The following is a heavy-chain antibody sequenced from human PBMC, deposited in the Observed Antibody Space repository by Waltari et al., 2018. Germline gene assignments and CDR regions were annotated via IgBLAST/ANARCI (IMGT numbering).Heavy chain of an antibody. D-gene: IGHD1-26*01. V-gene: IGHV3-21*01. CDR3: ARSSPLVGANAFDY. J-gene: IGHJ4*02. CDR2: ISSSSSYI. Sequence: EVQLVESGGGLVKPGGSLRLSCAASGFTFRGYSMNWVRQAPGKGLEWVSSISSSSSYIYYADSVKGRFTISRDNAKNSLYLQMNSLRAEDTAVYYCARSSPLVGANAFDYWGQGTLVTVSS. CDR1: GFTFRGYS.